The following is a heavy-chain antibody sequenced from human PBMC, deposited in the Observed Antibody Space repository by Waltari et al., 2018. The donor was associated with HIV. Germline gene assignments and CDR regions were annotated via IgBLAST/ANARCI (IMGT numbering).Heavy chain of an antibody. V-gene: IGHV4-4*07. CDR1: GGSISSYY. D-gene: IGHD2-2*01. CDR2: IYTSGST. J-gene: IGHJ5*02. Sequence: QVQLQESGPGLVKPSETLSLTCTVSGGSISSYYWSWIRQPAGKGLEWIGRIYTSGSTNYTPSLKSRVTMSVDTSKNQFSLKLSSVTAADTAVYYCAREGLYCSSTSCPLGWFDPWGQGTLVTVSS. CDR3: AREGLYCSSTSCPLGWFDP.